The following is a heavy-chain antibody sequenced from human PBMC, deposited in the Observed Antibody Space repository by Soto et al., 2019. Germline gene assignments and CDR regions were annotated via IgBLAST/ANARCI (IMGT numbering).Heavy chain of an antibody. Sequence: QVQLVESGGGVVQPGRSLRLSCAASGFTFSSYGMHWVRQAPGKGLEWVAVIWYDGSNKYYADSVKGRFTISRDNSKNTLYLQMNSLGAEDTAVYYCARGGGNYYDSSGPDEHAFDIWGQGTMVTVSS. CDR2: IWYDGSNK. D-gene: IGHD3-22*01. J-gene: IGHJ3*02. CDR1: GFTFSSYG. CDR3: ARGGGNYYDSSGPDEHAFDI. V-gene: IGHV3-33*01.